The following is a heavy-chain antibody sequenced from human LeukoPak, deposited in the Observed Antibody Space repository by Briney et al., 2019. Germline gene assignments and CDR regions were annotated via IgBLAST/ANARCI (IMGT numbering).Heavy chain of an antibody. CDR3: TAERGGYYAY. CDR2: IKSKTNGGTI. Sequence: PGGSLRLSCAASGFTFNNAWMSWVRQAPGKGLEWVGRIKSKTNGGTIEYAAPVKGRFTISRDDSKNTVYLQMNSLRTEDTAVYYCTAERGGYYAYWGQGTLVTVSS. CDR1: GFTFNNAW. D-gene: IGHD5-12*01. J-gene: IGHJ4*02. V-gene: IGHV3-15*01.